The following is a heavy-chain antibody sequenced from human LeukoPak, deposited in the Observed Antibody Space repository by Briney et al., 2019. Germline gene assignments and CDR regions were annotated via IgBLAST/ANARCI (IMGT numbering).Heavy chain of an antibody. CDR3: ARDPTTVGNDY. J-gene: IGHJ4*02. CDR2: IYTSGST. V-gene: IGHV4-61*02. D-gene: IGHD4-23*01. Sequence: SETLSLTCTVSGGSISSGSYYWSWIRQPAGKGLEWIGRIYTSGSTNYNPSLKSRVTISVDTSKNQFSLKLSSVTAADTAVYYCARDPTTVGNDYWGQGTLVTVSS. CDR1: GGSISSGSYY.